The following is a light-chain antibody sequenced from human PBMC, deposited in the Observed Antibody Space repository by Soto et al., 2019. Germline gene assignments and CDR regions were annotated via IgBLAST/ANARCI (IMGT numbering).Light chain of an antibody. CDR2: AAS. Sequence: IQMTQFPSSLSASVGDRVTITCRASQGISNYLAWYQQKPGKVPKVLIYAASTSQSGVPSRFSGRGSGTDFTLTISSLQPEDVATYYCQKYSSAPLTFGGGTKVDIK. CDR3: QKYSSAPLT. CDR1: QGISNY. J-gene: IGKJ4*01. V-gene: IGKV1-27*01.